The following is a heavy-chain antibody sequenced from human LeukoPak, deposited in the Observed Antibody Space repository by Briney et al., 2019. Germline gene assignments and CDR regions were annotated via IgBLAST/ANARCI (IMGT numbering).Heavy chain of an antibody. Sequence: ASVKVSCKASGYTFTSYDINWVRQATGQGLEWMGWMNPNSGNTGYAQKFQGRVTMTRNTSISTAYMELSSLRSEDTAVYYCARDGGIVVVPAAIRGEYNWFDPWGQGTLVTVSS. D-gene: IGHD2-2*02. J-gene: IGHJ5*02. V-gene: IGHV1-8*01. CDR2: MNPNSGNT. CDR1: GYTFTSYD. CDR3: ARDGGIVVVPAAIRGEYNWFDP.